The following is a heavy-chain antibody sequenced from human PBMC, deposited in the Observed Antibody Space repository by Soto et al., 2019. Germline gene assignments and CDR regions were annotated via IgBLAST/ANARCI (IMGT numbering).Heavy chain of an antibody. CDR3: ARGGYCSSTSCYTVPFDY. V-gene: IGHV4-34*01. CDR2: INHSGSI. CDR1: GGSFSGYY. J-gene: IGHJ4*02. Sequence: QVQLQQWGAGLLKPSETLSLTCAVYGGSFSGYYWSWIRQPPGKGLEWIGEINHSGSINYNPSLKSRVTISVDTSKNQFSLKLSSVTAADTAVYYCARGGYCSSTSCYTVPFDYWGQGTLVTVSS. D-gene: IGHD2-2*02.